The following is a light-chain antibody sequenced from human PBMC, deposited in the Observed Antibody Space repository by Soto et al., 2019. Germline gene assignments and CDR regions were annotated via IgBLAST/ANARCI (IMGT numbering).Light chain of an antibody. J-gene: IGKJ5*01. CDR1: QSLESNGYTY. CDR3: MQVARVPII. CDR2: LGS. V-gene: IGKV2-28*01. Sequence: DIVMTQSPLSLPVTPGEPASISCRSSQSLESNGYTYLDWYLQKPGQPPQLLIYLGSYRASGVPDRVSGSGSGTDFTLKISRVEPEDVGVYYCMQVARVPIIFDQGTRLEIK.